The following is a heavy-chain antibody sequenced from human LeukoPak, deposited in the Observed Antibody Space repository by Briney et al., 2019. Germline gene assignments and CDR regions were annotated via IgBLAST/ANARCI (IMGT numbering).Heavy chain of an antibody. CDR2: ISSSGSTI. CDR1: GFTFSSYD. J-gene: IGHJ4*02. Sequence: GGSLRLSCAASGFTFSSYDLNWVRQAPGKGLEWISYISSSGSTIYYADSVKGRFTISRDNAKNSLYLQMNSLRAEDTAVYYCARGSDFWSGYYSYLDHWGQGTLVTVSS. CDR3: ARGSDFWSGYYSYLDH. D-gene: IGHD3-3*01. V-gene: IGHV3-48*03.